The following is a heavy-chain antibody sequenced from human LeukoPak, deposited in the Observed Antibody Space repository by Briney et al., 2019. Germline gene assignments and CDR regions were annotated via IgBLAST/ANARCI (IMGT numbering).Heavy chain of an antibody. D-gene: IGHD3-22*01. CDR2: IKQDGSEK. J-gene: IGHJ6*02. V-gene: IGHV3-7*01. CDR3: ARDSPDYCDSSGYYYRLYYYGMDV. CDR1: GFTFSSYW. Sequence: GGSLRLSCAASGFTFSSYWMSWVRQAPGKGLEWVANIKQDGSEKYYVDSVKGRFTISRDNAKNSLYLQMNSLRAEDTAVYYCARDSPDYCDSSGYYYRLYYYGMDVWGQGTTVTVSS.